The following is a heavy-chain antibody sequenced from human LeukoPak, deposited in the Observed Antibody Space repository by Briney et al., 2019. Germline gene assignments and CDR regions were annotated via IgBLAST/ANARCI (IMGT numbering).Heavy chain of an antibody. V-gene: IGHV3-23*01. CDR3: ARKVVPAAYLDY. CDR2: ISGSGGST. J-gene: IGHJ4*02. Sequence: AGGSLRLSCAASGFTFSDYWMHWVRQAPGKGLEWVSAISGSGGSTYYADSVKGRFTISRDNSKNTLYLQMNSLRAEDTAVYYCARKVVPAAYLDYWGQGTLVTVSS. CDR1: GFTFSDYW. D-gene: IGHD2-2*01.